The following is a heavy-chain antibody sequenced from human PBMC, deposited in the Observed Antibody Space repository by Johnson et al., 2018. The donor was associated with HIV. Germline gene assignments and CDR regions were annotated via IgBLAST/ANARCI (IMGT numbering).Heavy chain of an antibody. Sequence: QVQLVESGGGVVQPGRSLRLSCAASGFTFSSYGMHWVRQAPGKGLEWVAVISYDGSNKYYADSVKGRFTISRDNSKNTLYLQMNSLRAEDTAVYYCARAVRDYYDSSGYYYSFAFDIWGQGTMVTVSS. CDR2: ISYDGSNK. CDR3: ARAVRDYYDSSGYYYSFAFDI. V-gene: IGHV3-30*03. CDR1: GFTFSSYG. J-gene: IGHJ3*02. D-gene: IGHD3-22*01.